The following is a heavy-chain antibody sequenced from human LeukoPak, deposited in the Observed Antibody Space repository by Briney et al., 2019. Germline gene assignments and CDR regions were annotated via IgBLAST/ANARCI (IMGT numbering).Heavy chain of an antibody. CDR1: GFTFSSYA. CDR2: ISGSGGST. J-gene: IGHJ4*02. Sequence: GGSLRLSCVVSGFTFSSYAMNWVRKAPGKGVEWVSAISGSGGSTYYADSVKGRFTISRDNSKNTLYLQMNSLRAEDTAIYYCSKGQGEGSSWQALDSWGQGTLVTVSS. V-gene: IGHV3-23*01. CDR3: SKGQGEGSSWQALDS. D-gene: IGHD6-13*01.